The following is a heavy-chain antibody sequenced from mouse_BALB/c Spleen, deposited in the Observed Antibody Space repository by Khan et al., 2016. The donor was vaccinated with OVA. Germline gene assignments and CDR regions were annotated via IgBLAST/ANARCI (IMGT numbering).Heavy chain of an antibody. V-gene: IGHV1-77*01. CDR3: ARRNYFGYTFAY. CDR1: GYTFTDYY. J-gene: IGHJ3*01. D-gene: IGHD1-2*01. CDR2: ISPGRGDT. Sequence: QVQLQQFGAELARPGASVKLSCKASGYTFTDYYINWVKQRTGQGLEWIGEISPGRGDTYYNERFKGKATLTADKSSSTAYMQLSSLSAEASAVYFCARRNYFGYTFAYWGQGTLVTVSA.